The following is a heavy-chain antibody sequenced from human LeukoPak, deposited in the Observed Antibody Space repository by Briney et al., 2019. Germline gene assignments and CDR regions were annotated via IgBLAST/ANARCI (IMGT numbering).Heavy chain of an antibody. J-gene: IGHJ4*02. Sequence: PGGSLRLSCAASGFTFSSYSMNWVRQAPGKGLEWVSSISSISSYIYYADSVKGRFTISRDNAKNSLYLQMNSLRAEDTAVYYCASMTTSSGANDYWGQGTLVTVSS. V-gene: IGHV3-21*01. CDR2: ISSISSYI. D-gene: IGHD4-17*01. CDR3: ASMTTSSGANDY. CDR1: GFTFSSYS.